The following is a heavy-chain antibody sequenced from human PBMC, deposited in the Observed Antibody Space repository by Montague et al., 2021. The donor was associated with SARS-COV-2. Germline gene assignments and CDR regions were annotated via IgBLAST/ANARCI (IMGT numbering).Heavy chain of an antibody. D-gene: IGHD6-19*01. CDR1: GDSISSNNW. CDR3: ARDLRQWLADYYYYGLDV. V-gene: IGHV4-4*02. Sequence: SETLSLTCAVSGDSISSNNWWNWVRQAPGKGLEWIGETYHGGSTNYNPSLKSRVTISVDKTKNQLYLKMRSVTAADTAVYYCARDLRQWLADYYYYGLDVSGQGTPVTVPS. J-gene: IGHJ6*02. CDR2: TYHGGST.